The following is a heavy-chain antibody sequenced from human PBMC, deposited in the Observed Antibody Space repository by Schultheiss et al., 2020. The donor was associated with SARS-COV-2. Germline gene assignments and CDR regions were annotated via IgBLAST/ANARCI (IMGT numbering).Heavy chain of an antibody. CDR1: GGSFSGYY. D-gene: IGHD3-22*01. V-gene: IGHV4-34*01. Sequence: GSLRLSCAVYGGSFSGYYWNWIRQPPGKGPEWIGEITHSGSANYNPSLKSRVTISVDTSKNQFSLRLTSVTAADTAVYYCAKGGDSSGYYYASDYWGQGTLVTVSS. CDR2: ITHSGSA. CDR3: AKGGDSSGYYYASDY. J-gene: IGHJ4*02.